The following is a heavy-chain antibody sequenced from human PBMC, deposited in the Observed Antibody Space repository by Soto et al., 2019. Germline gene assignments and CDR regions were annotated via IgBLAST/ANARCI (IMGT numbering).Heavy chain of an antibody. Sequence: QVRLQESGPGLVKTSETLSLTCTVSGASVNSGGYYWSWIRQLPGKGLEWIGYIYFSGNTYYNPSLESRVTISLDTSQNLFSLKLNSVIAADTAVYYCATGDAWATLFASWGQGIPVTVS. V-gene: IGHV4-31*04. CDR1: GASVNSGGYY. CDR3: ATGDAWATLFAS. CDR2: IYFSGNT. J-gene: IGHJ4*02. D-gene: IGHD4-17*01.